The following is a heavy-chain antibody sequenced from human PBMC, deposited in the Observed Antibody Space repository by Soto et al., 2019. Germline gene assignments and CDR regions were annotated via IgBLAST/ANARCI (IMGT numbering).Heavy chain of an antibody. CDR1: GFTFSSYS. J-gene: IGHJ6*04. V-gene: IGHV3-21*01. D-gene: IGHD3-3*01. Sequence: GGSLRLSCAASGFTFSSYSMNWVRQAPGKGLEWVSSISSSSSYIYYADSVKGRFTISRDNAKNSLYLQMNSLRAEDTAVYYCARHVLLEWRIGVDVWGKGTTVTVSS. CDR3: ARHVLLEWRIGVDV. CDR2: ISSSSSYI.